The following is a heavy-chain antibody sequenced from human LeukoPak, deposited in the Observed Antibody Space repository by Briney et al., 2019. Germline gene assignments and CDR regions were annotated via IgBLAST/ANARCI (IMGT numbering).Heavy chain of an antibody. D-gene: IGHD6-19*01. V-gene: IGHV5-51*01. CDR3: ARRAVAGTGGDYFDY. J-gene: IGHJ4*02. Sequence: GESLKISCKGSGYSFTSYWIGWVRQMPGKGLEWMGIIYPGDSDTRYSPSFQGQVTISADKSISTAYLQWSSLKASDTAMYYCARRAVAGTGGDYFDYWGQGTLVTVSS. CDR1: GYSFTSYW. CDR2: IYPGDSDT.